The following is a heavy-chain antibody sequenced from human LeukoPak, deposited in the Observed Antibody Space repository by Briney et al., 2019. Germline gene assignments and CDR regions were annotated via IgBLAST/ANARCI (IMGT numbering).Heavy chain of an antibody. CDR3: ARGSYHLTADY. D-gene: IGHD1-14*01. J-gene: IGHJ4*02. CDR1: GGSISSTSYY. V-gene: IGHV4-39*07. Sequence: KPSETLSLTCTVSGGSISSTSYYWGWIRQPPGKGLEWIGTIYYSGSTNYNPSLKSRVTISVDTSKNQSSLKLSSVTAADTAVYYCARGSYHLTADYWGQGTLVTVSS. CDR2: IYYSGST.